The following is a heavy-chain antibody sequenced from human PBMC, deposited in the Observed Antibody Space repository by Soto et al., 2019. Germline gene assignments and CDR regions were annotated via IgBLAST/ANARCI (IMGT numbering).Heavy chain of an antibody. CDR1: GASINTGGFY. CDR3: ARVKVTTESFDS. CDR2: GSHTGSR. Sequence: QVQLQESGPGLVKPSQTLSLTCSVSGASINTGGFYWSWVRQFPGKGLDWIGYGSHTGSRYLNPSLRSRITISLDTSNNQFSLRLTSVTAADTAVYYCARVKVTTESFDSWGQGSLVTVSS. V-gene: IGHV4-31*03. J-gene: IGHJ4*02. D-gene: IGHD4-17*01.